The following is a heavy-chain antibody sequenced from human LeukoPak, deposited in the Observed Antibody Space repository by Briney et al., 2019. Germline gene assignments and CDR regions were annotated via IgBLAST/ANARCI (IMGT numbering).Heavy chain of an antibody. J-gene: IGHJ6*02. V-gene: IGHV3-48*03. CDR3: ARVTYGSGSFLYYYYGMDV. D-gene: IGHD3-10*01. Sequence: GGSLRLPCAASGFTFSSYEMNWVRQAPGKGLEWVSYISSSGSTIYYADSVKGRFTISRDNAKNSLYLQMNSLRAEDTAVYYCARVTYGSGSFLYYYYGMDVWGQGTTVTVSS. CDR2: ISSSGSTI. CDR1: GFTFSSYE.